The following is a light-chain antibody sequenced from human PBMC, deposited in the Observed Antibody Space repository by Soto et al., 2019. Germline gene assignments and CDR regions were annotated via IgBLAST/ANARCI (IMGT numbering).Light chain of an antibody. CDR1: QSVSTSY. CDR3: QQYGSSPRV. Sequence: EIVLTQSPGTLSLSPGERATLSCRASQSVSTSYLAWYQQKPGQAPRLLIYGASSMATGIPDRFSGSWAGTGFIFTITRLESENCAVYYCQQYGSSPRVFGQVTKVELK. V-gene: IGKV3-20*01. J-gene: IGKJ1*01. CDR2: GAS.